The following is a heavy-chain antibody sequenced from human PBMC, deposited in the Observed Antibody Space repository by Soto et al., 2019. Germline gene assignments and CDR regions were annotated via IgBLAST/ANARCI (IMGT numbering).Heavy chain of an antibody. CDR2: IIPIFGTA. Sequence: SVKISCKASGGTFSSYAISWVRQAPGQGLEWMGGIIPIFGTANYAQKFQGRVTITADESTSTAYMELSSLRSEDTAVYYCARGYYYDSSGYVRDYYYYGMDVWGQGTTVTVSS. CDR3: ARGYYYDSSGYVRDYYYYGMDV. V-gene: IGHV1-69*13. D-gene: IGHD3-22*01. J-gene: IGHJ6*02. CDR1: GGTFSSYA.